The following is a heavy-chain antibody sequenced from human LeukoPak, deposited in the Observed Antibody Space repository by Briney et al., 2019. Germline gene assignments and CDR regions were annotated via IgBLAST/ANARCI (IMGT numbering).Heavy chain of an antibody. CDR2: IYYSGST. J-gene: IGHJ6*03. CDR1: GGSISSSSYY. D-gene: IGHD3-16*01. V-gene: IGHV4-39*07. Sequence: SETLSLTCTVSGGSISSSSYYWGWIRQPPGKGLEWIGSIYYSGSTYYNPSLKSQVTISVDTSKNQFSLKLSSVTAADTAVYYCARVGAIHYYMDVWGKGTTVTVSS. CDR3: ARVGAIHYYMDV.